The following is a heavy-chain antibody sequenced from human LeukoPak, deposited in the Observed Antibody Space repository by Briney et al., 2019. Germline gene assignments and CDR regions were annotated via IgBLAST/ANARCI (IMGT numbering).Heavy chain of an antibody. V-gene: IGHV3-30*02. Sequence: GGSLRLSCAASGFTFSSYGMHWVRQAPGKGLEWVAFIRYDGSNKYYADSVKGRFTIPRDNDKNSLYLQMNSLRAEDTAVYYCARPSRISGSYFDYWGQGALVTVSS. J-gene: IGHJ4*02. CDR3: ARPSRISGSYFDY. D-gene: IGHD3-22*01. CDR2: IRYDGSNK. CDR1: GFTFSSYG.